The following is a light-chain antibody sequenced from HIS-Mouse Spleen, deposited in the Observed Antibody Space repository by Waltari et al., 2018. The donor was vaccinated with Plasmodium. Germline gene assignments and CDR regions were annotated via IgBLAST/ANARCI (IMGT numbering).Light chain of an antibody. CDR3: QQFNSYLFT. Sequence: AIQLTQSPSSLSASVGDRVTITCRASQGISSALAWYQQKPGQAPKLLIYDASRLESGVPSRFSGSGSVTDFTLTINSLQPEDFATYYCQQFNSYLFTFGPGTKVDIK. CDR1: QGISSA. V-gene: IGKV1-13*02. CDR2: DAS. J-gene: IGKJ3*01.